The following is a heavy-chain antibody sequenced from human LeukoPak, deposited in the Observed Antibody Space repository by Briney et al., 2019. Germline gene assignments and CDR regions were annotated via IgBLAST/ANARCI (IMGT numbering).Heavy chain of an antibody. CDR2: GHHSGTT. J-gene: IGHJ3*02. Sequence: PSETLSLTCTVSGASITSHYWNWMRQSPGKGLEWIGYGHHSGTTNYNPSLESRGTISVDTSKNQFSLKLSSVSAADTAVYYCARWGESGDSVVHAFDIWGRGTMVTVSS. CDR1: GASITSHY. V-gene: IGHV4-59*11. CDR3: ARWGESGDSVVHAFDI. D-gene: IGHD2-21*02.